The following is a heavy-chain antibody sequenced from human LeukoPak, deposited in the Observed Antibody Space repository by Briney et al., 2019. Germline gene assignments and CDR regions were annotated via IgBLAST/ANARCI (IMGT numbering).Heavy chain of an antibody. J-gene: IGHJ4*02. CDR2: ICGSGGST. D-gene: IGHD3-3*01. CDR3: AILVLTLMEWLPYYFDY. Sequence: GGSLRLSCAASGFTFSSYAMSWVRQAPGKGLEGVSAICGSGGSTYYAYSVKGRFTISRDNSQNTLYLQMNSLRAEDTAVYFRAILVLTLMEWLPYYFDYWGQGTLVTVSS. V-gene: IGHV3-23*01. CDR1: GFTFSSYA.